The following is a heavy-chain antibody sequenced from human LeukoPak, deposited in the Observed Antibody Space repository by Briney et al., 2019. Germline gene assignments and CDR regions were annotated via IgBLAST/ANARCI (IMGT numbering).Heavy chain of an antibody. Sequence: GGSLRLSCAASVFTFSTYSMNWVRQAPGKGLEWVSQISSRSTTKNYADSVKGRFTISRDNAKNSLYLQMNSLRAEDTAVYYCARDHGGFSDYWGQGTLVIVSP. CDR3: ARDHGGFSDY. D-gene: IGHD3-16*01. CDR1: VFTFSTYS. J-gene: IGHJ4*02. V-gene: IGHV3-48*01. CDR2: ISSRSTTK.